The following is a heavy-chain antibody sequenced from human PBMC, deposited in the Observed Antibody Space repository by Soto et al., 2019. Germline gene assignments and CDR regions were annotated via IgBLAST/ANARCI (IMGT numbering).Heavy chain of an antibody. CDR1: GGSVSSGSYY. CDR3: ARGVILNWFDP. V-gene: IGHV4-61*01. J-gene: IGHJ5*02. CDR2: IYYSGST. Sequence: PSETLSLTCTVSGGSVSSGSYYWSWIRQPPGKGLEWIGYIYYSGSTNYNPSLKSRVTISVDTSKNQFSLKLSSVTAADTAVYYCARGVILNWFDPWGQGTLVTVSS. D-gene: IGHD3-10*01.